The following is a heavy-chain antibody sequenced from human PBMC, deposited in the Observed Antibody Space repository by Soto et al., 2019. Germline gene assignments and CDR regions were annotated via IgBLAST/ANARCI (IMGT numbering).Heavy chain of an antibody. CDR1: GGSISSYY. D-gene: IGHD2-15*01. J-gene: IGHJ3*02. Sequence: QVQLQESGPGLVKPSETLSLTCTVSGGSISSYYWSWIRQPPGKGLEWIGYIYYSGSTNYNPSLKSRVTIAVDTSKNQFSLKLSSVTAADTAVYYCAIRSGGRSSHAFDIWGQGTMVTVSS. CDR3: AIRSGGRSSHAFDI. V-gene: IGHV4-59*08. CDR2: IYYSGST.